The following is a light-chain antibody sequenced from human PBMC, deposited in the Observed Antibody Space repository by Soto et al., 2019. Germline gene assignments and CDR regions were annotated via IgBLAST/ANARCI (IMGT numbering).Light chain of an antibody. CDR1: SSDVGGYNY. J-gene: IGLJ1*01. CDR2: DVS. CDR3: SSYTSGRPDV. Sequence: QSALTQPASVSGSPGQSITISCTGTSSDVGGYNYVSWYQQHPGKAPKLMIYDVSNRPSGVSNRFSGSKSGNTASLTISGLRSEDEADYYCSSYTSGRPDVFGTGTKLTVL. V-gene: IGLV2-14*01.